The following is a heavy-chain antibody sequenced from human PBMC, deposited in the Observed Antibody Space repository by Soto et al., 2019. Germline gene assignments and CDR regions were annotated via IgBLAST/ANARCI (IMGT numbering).Heavy chain of an antibody. V-gene: IGHV1-2*04. Sequence: ASVKVSCTASGYTFTGYYMHWQRQAPGQGLEWMGWINPNSGGTNYAQKFQGWVTMTRATSISTAYMELSRLRSDDTAVYYCARESRPDYYDSSGYYPALDAFDIWGQGTMVTVSS. D-gene: IGHD3-22*01. CDR2: INPNSGGT. J-gene: IGHJ3*02. CDR1: GYTFTGYY. CDR3: ARESRPDYYDSSGYYPALDAFDI.